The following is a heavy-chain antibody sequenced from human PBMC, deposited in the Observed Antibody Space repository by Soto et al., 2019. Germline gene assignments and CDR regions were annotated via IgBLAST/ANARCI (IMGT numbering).Heavy chain of an antibody. J-gene: IGHJ4*02. Sequence: QVQLVQSGAEVKKPGASVKVSCKASGYAFTSYGISWVRQAPGQGLEWMGWISAHNGNKKYAQKLQGRVTMTTDTSTSTAYTELRSLRSDDTAVYYCAREPNYFDYWGQGTLVTVSS. CDR2: ISAHNGNK. CDR3: AREPNYFDY. CDR1: GYAFTSYG. V-gene: IGHV1-18*01.